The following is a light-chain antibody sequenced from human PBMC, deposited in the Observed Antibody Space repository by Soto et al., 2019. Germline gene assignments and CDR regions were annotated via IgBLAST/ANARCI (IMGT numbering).Light chain of an antibody. Sequence: DIQMTQSPSTLSASVGDRVTISCRSSQSISSWLAWYQQKPGQAPKLLIYDASSLESGVPSRFSGSGSGTDFTLTISSLQADDFAAYYCQQYNSSPFTFGQGTKVEIK. CDR1: QSISSW. CDR3: QQYNSSPFT. J-gene: IGKJ1*01. CDR2: DAS. V-gene: IGKV1-5*01.